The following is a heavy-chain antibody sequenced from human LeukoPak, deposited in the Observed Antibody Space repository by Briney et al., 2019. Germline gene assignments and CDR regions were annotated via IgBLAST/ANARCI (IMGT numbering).Heavy chain of an antibody. Sequence: GGSLRLSCAASGFTFSSYGMHWVRQAPGKGLEWVAFIRYDGSNKYYADSVKGRFTISRDNSKNTLYLQMDSLRAEDTAVYYCAKPARTDYTDYWGQGTLVTVSS. V-gene: IGHV3-30*02. CDR2: IRYDGSNK. J-gene: IGHJ4*02. CDR3: AKPARTDYTDY. CDR1: GFTFSSYG. D-gene: IGHD1-14*01.